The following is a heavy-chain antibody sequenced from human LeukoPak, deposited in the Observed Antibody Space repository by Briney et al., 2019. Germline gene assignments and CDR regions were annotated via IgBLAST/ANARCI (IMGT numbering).Heavy chain of an antibody. J-gene: IGHJ4*02. CDR1: GFTFSSYS. D-gene: IGHD1-1*01. CDR2: ISSSSSYI. Sequence: GGSLRLSCAASGFTFSSYSMNWARQAPGKGLEWVSSISSSSSYIYYADSVKGRFTISRDNAKNSLYLQMNSLRAEDTAVYYCASGFTGTFTDYWGQGTLVTVSS. CDR3: ASGFTGTFTDY. V-gene: IGHV3-21*01.